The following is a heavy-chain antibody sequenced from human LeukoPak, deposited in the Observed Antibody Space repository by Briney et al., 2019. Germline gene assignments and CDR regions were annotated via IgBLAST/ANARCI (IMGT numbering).Heavy chain of an antibody. D-gene: IGHD5-12*01. CDR2: IYYSGST. Sequence: SETLSLTCTVSGGSISSSSYYWGWIRQPPGKGLEWIGSIYYSGSTNYNPSLKSRVTISVDTSKNQFSLKLSSVTAADTAVYYCARVVDPRDGYNYGPFDYWGQGTLVTVSS. CDR1: GGSISSSSYY. CDR3: ARVVDPRDGYNYGPFDY. J-gene: IGHJ4*02. V-gene: IGHV4-39*07.